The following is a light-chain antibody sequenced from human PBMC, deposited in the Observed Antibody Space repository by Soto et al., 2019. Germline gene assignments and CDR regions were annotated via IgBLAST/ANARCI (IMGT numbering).Light chain of an antibody. CDR2: AAS. CDR3: QQANIFPPT. CDR1: QSISRW. J-gene: IGKJ1*01. V-gene: IGKV1-12*01. Sequence: DIQMTQSPSSVSASVGDRVTITCRASQSISRWLAWYQQRPGKAPNLLIYAASNLQSGVPSSFSGSGSGTDFTLTISSLQPENCATNYCQQANIFPPTFGHGTKVEIK.